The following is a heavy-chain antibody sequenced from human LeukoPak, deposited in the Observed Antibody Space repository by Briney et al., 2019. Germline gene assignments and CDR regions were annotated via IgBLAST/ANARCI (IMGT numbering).Heavy chain of an antibody. CDR1: GFTFSSYG. D-gene: IGHD5-18*01. CDR3: AKVLGGYSYGYLGDYYFDY. V-gene: IGHV3-30*18. CDR2: ISYDGSNK. Sequence: GGSLRLSCAASGFTFSSYGMHWVRQAPGKGLEWVAVISYDGSNKYYADSVKGRFTISRDNSKNTLYLQMNSPRAEDTAVYYCAKVLGGYSYGYLGDYYFDYWGQGTLVTVSS. J-gene: IGHJ4*02.